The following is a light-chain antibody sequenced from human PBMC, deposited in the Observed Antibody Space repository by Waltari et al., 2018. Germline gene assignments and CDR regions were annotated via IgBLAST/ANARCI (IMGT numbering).Light chain of an antibody. Sequence: QSVLTQPPSASGTPGQRVPISGSGSSSNIGSNPVYWYQQLPGMAPTLLIYRNNQRPSGVPDRFSGSKSGTSASLAISGLRSEDEAHYYCAAWDDSLEEVFGGGTKLTVL. V-gene: IGLV1-47*01. CDR1: SSNIGSNP. J-gene: IGLJ2*01. CDR2: RNN. CDR3: AAWDDSLEEV.